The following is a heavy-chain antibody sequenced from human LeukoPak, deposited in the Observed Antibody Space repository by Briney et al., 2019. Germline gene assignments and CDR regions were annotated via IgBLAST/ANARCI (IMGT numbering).Heavy chain of an antibody. Sequence: PGGSLRLSCAASGFNFIDYSMNWVRQAPGKGLEWISYIGISSGNTKYADSVKGRFTISRDKARNSLYLQMNSLRAEDTAVYYCARAAAAGQFDYWGQGTLVTVSS. CDR3: ARAAAAGQFDY. CDR1: GFNFIDYS. J-gene: IGHJ4*02. CDR2: IGISSGNT. V-gene: IGHV3-48*01. D-gene: IGHD6-13*01.